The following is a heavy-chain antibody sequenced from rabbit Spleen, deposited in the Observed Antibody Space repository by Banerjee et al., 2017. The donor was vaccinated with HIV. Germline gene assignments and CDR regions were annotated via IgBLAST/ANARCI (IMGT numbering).Heavy chain of an antibody. CDR3: ARMEYADTSAYDL. Sequence: QSLEESGGGLVTPGASLTLTCTASGFSFSDGYYMCWVRQAPGKGLEWIACIYTGNSGNTYYASWAKGRFTISKTSSTTVTLQMTSLTAADTATHFCARMEYADTSAYDLWGPGTLVTVS. V-gene: IGHV1S40*01. CDR1: GFSFSDGYY. J-gene: IGHJ4*01. D-gene: IGHD8-1*01. CDR2: IYTGNSGNT.